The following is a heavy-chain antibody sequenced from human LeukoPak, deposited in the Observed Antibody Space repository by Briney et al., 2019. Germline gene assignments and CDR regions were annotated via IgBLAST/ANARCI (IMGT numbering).Heavy chain of an antibody. V-gene: IGHV3-7*03. D-gene: IGHD3-9*01. CDR1: GFTFSLYW. J-gene: IGHJ4*02. Sequence: GGSLRLSCAASGFTFSLYWMNWVRRAPGKGLEWVANIKQDRSEKNYVDSVKGRFTISRDNAKNSLYLQMNNLRVEDTAMYYCAGGTGFIIKDWGQGTLVTVSS. CDR3: AGGTGFIIKD. CDR2: IKQDRSEK.